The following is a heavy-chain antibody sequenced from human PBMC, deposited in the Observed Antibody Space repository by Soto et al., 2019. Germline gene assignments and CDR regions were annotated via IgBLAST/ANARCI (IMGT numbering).Heavy chain of an antibody. CDR2: IYYSGST. D-gene: IGHD6-13*01. Sequence: PSETLSLTCTVSGGSISSYYWSWIRQPPGKGLEWIGYIYYSGSTNYNPSLKSRVTISVDTSKNQFSLKLSSVTAADTAVYYCARHGIGKQQFFDYWGQGALVTVSA. V-gene: IGHV4-59*08. J-gene: IGHJ4*02. CDR1: GGSISSYY. CDR3: ARHGIGKQQFFDY.